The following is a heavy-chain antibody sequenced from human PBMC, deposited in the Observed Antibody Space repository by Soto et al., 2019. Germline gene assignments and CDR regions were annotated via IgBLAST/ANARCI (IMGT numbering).Heavy chain of an antibody. J-gene: IGHJ4*02. D-gene: IGHD3-22*01. Sequence: VQLVESGGGVVQPGRSLRLSCAASGFTFSSYGMHWVRQAPGKGLEWVAVISYDGSNKYYADSVKGRFTISRDNSKNTLYLQMNSLRAEDTAVYYCAKDRRLVSSSGYYYYFDYWGQGTLVTVSS. CDR3: AKDRRLVSSSGYYYYFDY. CDR1: GFTFSSYG. CDR2: ISYDGSNK. V-gene: IGHV3-30*18.